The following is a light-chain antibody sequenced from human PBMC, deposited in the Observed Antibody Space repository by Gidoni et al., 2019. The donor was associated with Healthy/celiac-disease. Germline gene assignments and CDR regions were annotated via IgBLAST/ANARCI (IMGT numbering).Light chain of an antibody. CDR2: GNS. Sequence: QSVLTQPPSVSGAPGQRVTISCTGSSSNIGAGYDVHWYQQRPGTAPKLLIYGNSNRPSGVPDLFSGSKSGTSASLAIAGLQAEDEADYYCQSYDSSLRVFGGGTKLTVL. CDR1: SSNIGAGYD. V-gene: IGLV1-40*01. J-gene: IGLJ2*01. CDR3: QSYDSSLRV.